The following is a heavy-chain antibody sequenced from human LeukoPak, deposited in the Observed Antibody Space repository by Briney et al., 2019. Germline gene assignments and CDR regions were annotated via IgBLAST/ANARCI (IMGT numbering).Heavy chain of an antibody. Sequence: GGSLRLSCAASGFTFSSYEMNWVRQAPGKGLEWVSYIRSSGSTIYYADSVKGRFTISRDNAKNSLYLQMNSLRAEDTAVYYCARSKLLLPDGMDVWGKGTTVTVSS. CDR1: GFTFSSYE. J-gene: IGHJ6*04. CDR3: ARSKLLLPDGMDV. CDR2: IRSSGSTI. V-gene: IGHV3-48*03. D-gene: IGHD2/OR15-2a*01.